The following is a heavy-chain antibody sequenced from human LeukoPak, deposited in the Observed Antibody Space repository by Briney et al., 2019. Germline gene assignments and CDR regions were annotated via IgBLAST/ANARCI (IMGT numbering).Heavy chain of an antibody. CDR2: ISGSGGST. V-gene: IGHV3-23*01. J-gene: IGHJ4*02. D-gene: IGHD3-3*01. CDR3: ATKTITIFGVVIQGHFDY. CDR1: GFTFSSYA. Sequence: PGGSLRLSCAASGFTFSSYAMSWVRQAPGKGLEWVSAISGSGGSTYYADSVKGRFTISRDNSKNTLYLQMNSLRAEDTAVYYCATKTITIFGVVIQGHFDYWGQGTLVTVSS.